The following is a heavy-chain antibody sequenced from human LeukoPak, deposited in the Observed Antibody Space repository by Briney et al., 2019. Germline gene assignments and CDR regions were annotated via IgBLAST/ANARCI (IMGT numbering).Heavy chain of an antibody. CDR3: ARGRLNGNVDF. CDR1: GYTFTGYD. CDR2: MHPNSGDT. J-gene: IGHJ4*02. D-gene: IGHD1-20*01. V-gene: IGHV1-8*01. Sequence: ASVKVSCKTSGYTFTGYDINWVRQAAGQGFEWMGWMHPNSGDTGYAHNLQGRITITRDSSTATVFMELSSLRSEDMAMYYCARGRLNGNVDFWGQGTLVTVSS.